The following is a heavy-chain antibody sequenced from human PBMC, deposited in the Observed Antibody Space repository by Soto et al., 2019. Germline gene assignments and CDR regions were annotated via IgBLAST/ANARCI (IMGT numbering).Heavy chain of an antibody. Sequence: GGSLRLSCAASGFTFSNFAMSWVRQAPGKGLEWVGRIKSKTDGGTTDYAAPVKGRFTISRDDSKNTLYLQMNSLKTEDTAVYYCTTARFVVVVAATALEYFQHWGQGTLVTVSS. D-gene: IGHD2-15*01. CDR3: TTARFVVVVAATALEYFQH. V-gene: IGHV3-15*01. J-gene: IGHJ1*01. CDR2: IKSKTDGGTT. CDR1: GFTFSNFA.